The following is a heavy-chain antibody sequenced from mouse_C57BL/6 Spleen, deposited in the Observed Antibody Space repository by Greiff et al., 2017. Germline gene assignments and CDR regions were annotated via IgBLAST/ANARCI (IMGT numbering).Heavy chain of an antibody. CDR1: GYSITSGYY. D-gene: IGHD4-1*01. Sequence: EVQLQESGPGLVKPSQSLSLTCSVTGYSITSGYYWNWIRQFPGNKLEWMGYISYDGSNNYNPSLKTRISITRDTSKNQFFLKLNSVTTEDTATYYCARGLAYYFDYWGQGTTLTVSS. CDR3: ARGLAYYFDY. V-gene: IGHV3-6*01. CDR2: ISYDGSN. J-gene: IGHJ2*01.